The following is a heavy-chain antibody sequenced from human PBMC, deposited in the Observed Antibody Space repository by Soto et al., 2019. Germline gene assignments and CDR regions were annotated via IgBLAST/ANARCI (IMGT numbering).Heavy chain of an antibody. Sequence: QVQLVQSGAEVKKPGSSVKVSCKASGGTFSSYAISWVRQAPGQGLEWMGGIIPIFGTANYAQKFQGRVTISADEYPSTAYGELSSLSSEDRAVYYCARGMAASYYVGMDVWGQGTTVTVS. J-gene: IGHJ6*02. CDR1: GGTFSSYA. D-gene: IGHD6-19*01. V-gene: IGHV1-69*12. CDR3: ARGMAASYYVGMDV. CDR2: IIPIFGTA.